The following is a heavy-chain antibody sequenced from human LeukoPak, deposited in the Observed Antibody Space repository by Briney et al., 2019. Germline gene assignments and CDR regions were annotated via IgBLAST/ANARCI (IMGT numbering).Heavy chain of an antibody. V-gene: IGHV3-23*01. Sequence: GGSLRLSCAASGFTFSSYAMSWVRQAPGKGLEWVSAISGSGGSTYHADSVKGRFTISRDNAKNTLYLQMNSLRDEDTAVYYCASLGTLVPWGQGTLVTVSS. J-gene: IGHJ5*02. CDR3: ASLGTLVP. CDR1: GFTFSSYA. CDR2: ISGSGGST. D-gene: IGHD3-9*01.